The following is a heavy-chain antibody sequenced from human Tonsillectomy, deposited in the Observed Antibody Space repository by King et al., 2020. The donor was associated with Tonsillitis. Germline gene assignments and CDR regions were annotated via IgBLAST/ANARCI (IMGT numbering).Heavy chain of an antibody. V-gene: IGHV1-18*01. CDR3: AREINDYIWGSYSYYFDS. D-gene: IGHD3-16*01. CDR1: GYTLTTYG. Sequence: VQLVESGAEVKKPGASVKVSCKASGYTLTTYGISWVRQAPGQGLEWMGWISGYNDNTNYAQKLQGRVTMTTDTSTNTAYMELRSLRSDDTAMYYCAREINDYIWGSYSYYFDSWGQGTLVTVSS. J-gene: IGHJ4*02. CDR2: ISGYNDNT.